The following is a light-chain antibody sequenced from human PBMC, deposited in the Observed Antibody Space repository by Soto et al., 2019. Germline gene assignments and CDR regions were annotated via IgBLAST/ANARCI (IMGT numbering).Light chain of an antibody. CDR1: QTINAIY. Sequence: EIVLTHSPGTLSLSPGARATLSFKASQTINAIYVAWYQQKPGQAPRFLIYRTSDRANGIPGRFSGSGSGTDFTLTISGLEPEDFATYYCQQYGSSPITFGQGTRLEI. V-gene: IGKV3-20*01. CDR2: RTS. CDR3: QQYGSSPIT. J-gene: IGKJ5*01.